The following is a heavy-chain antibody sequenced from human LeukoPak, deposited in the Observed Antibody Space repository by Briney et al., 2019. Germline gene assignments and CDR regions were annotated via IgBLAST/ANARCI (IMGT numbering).Heavy chain of an antibody. CDR2: IYSSGST. CDR1: GGSISSYY. Sequence: SETLSLTCTVSGGSISSYYWSWIRQPAGKGLEWIGRIYSSGSTNYNPSLKSRVTMSVDTSKNQFSLKLSSVTAADTAVYYCARGSSSWYGPLYYYYYYMDVWGKGTTVTVSS. V-gene: IGHV4-4*07. CDR3: ARGSSSWYGPLYYYYYYMDV. J-gene: IGHJ6*03. D-gene: IGHD6-13*01.